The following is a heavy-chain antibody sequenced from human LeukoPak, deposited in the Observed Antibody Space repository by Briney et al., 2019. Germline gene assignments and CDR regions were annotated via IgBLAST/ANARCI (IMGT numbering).Heavy chain of an antibody. Sequence: SETLSLTCTVSDDSITMYYWTWIRQPPGKGLEWIGYVDHTGSTKFNPSLNGRVSISRDTSNNFFSLRLRSVTAADTAVYYCASRKLGNDYWGQGTLVTVSS. CDR3: ASRKLGNDY. CDR1: DDSITMYY. D-gene: IGHD7-27*01. V-gene: IGHV4-59*01. CDR2: VDHTGST. J-gene: IGHJ4*02.